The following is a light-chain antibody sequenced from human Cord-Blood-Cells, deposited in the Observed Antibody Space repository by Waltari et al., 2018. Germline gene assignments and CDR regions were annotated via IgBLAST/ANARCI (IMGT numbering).Light chain of an antibody. CDR2: AAS. J-gene: IGKJ2*03. V-gene: IGKV1-39*01. CDR3: QKSYGTLSC. CDR1: QSISSY. Sequence: IQMTQSPSSLSASVGDRVTITCRASQSISSYLNWYQKKPGKAPKLLIYAASSLQSGVPLRFSGSGSGTTATLTSSCLQTEDLATYYCQKSYGTLSCFGQGTKLEIK.